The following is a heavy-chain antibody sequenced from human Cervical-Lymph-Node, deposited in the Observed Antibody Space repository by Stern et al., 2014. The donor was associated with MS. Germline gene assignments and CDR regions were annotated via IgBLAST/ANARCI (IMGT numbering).Heavy chain of an antibody. V-gene: IGHV3-72*01. CDR3: ARQGTIFGVVVPYFDS. J-gene: IGHJ4*02. Sequence: VQLVESGGGLLQPGGSLRLSCAASGFTFSDHYMDWVRQAPGKGLEWVGRSRTKAHSTPPEYAASVKGRFTISRDDSKNSLYLQMSSLKTEDTAVYYCARQGTIFGVVVPYFDSWGQGTRVTVSS. CDR1: GFTFSDHY. CDR2: SRTKAHSTPP. D-gene: IGHD3-3*01.